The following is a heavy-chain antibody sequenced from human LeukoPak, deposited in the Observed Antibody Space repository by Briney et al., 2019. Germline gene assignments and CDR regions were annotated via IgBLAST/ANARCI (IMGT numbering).Heavy chain of an antibody. Sequence: ASVKVSCKASGYTFTNYGISWVRQAPGQGLEWMGWVSAYNGNTDYAQKLQGRVTMSTDTSTSTAYMELRSLRSDDTAVYYCTRDRAFDYWGQGTLVTVSS. J-gene: IGHJ4*02. V-gene: IGHV1-18*01. CDR2: VSAYNGNT. CDR3: TRDRAFDY. D-gene: IGHD5-24*01. CDR1: GYTFTNYG.